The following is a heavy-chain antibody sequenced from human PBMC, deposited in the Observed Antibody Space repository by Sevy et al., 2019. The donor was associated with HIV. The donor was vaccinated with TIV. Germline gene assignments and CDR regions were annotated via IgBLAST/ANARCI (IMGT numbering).Heavy chain of an antibody. CDR3: ARLEYCSGGSCYSGGFDP. V-gene: IGHV5-51*01. D-gene: IGHD2-15*01. CDR2: IYPGDSDT. Sequence: GESLKISCKGSGYSFTSYWIGWVRQMPGKGLEWMGIIYPGDSDTRYSPSFQGQVTISADKSISTAYLQWSSLTASDTAMYYCARLEYCSGGSCYSGGFDPWGQGTLVTVSS. J-gene: IGHJ5*02. CDR1: GYSFTSYW.